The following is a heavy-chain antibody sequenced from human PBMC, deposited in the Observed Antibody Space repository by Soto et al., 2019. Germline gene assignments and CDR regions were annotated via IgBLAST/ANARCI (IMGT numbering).Heavy chain of an antibody. CDR1: GYVFVDSY. J-gene: IGHJ6*01. CDR2: INPKTGVT. Sequence: ASVKVSCKASGYVFVDSYIHWVRQAPGQGLEWLGWINPKTGVTFPEETFRDRVNLTSDRSLSTAYIDLKSLRRDDTAVYYCAKIFGTSSLGEIYAPDVWGQGTTVTVSS. CDR3: AKIFGTSSLGEIYAPDV. D-gene: IGHD3-16*01. V-gene: IGHV1-2*02.